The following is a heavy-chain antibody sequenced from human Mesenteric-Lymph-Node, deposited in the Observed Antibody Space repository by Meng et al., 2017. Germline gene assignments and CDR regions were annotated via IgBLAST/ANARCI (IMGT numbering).Heavy chain of an antibody. J-gene: IGHJ4*02. CDR3: ARGHYSFDY. Sequence: GESLKISCAASGFTFSDYYMNWVRQAPGKGLEYVSAISSNGGSTYYANSVKGRFTISRDNSKNTLYLQMGSLRAEDMAVYYCARGHYSFDYWGQGTLVTVSS. V-gene: IGHV3-64*01. CDR1: GFTFSDYY. CDR2: ISSNGGST.